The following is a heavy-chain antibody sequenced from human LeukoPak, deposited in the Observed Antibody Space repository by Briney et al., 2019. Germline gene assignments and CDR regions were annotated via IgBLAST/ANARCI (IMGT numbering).Heavy chain of an antibody. Sequence: PGGSLRLSCTASGFTFGDYAMSWVRQAPGKGLEWVSTISGSGGSTYYADSVKGRFTISRDNSKNTLYLRMNSLRAEDTAVYYCAKESHTTMGDFDYWGQGTLVTVSS. CDR2: ISGSGGST. CDR3: AKESHTTMGDFDY. V-gene: IGHV3-23*01. J-gene: IGHJ4*02. CDR1: GFTFGDYA. D-gene: IGHD5-18*01.